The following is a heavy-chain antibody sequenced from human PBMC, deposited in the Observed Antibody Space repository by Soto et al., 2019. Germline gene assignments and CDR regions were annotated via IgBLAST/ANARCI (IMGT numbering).Heavy chain of an antibody. CDR3: AKDDTVVVPAAMG. J-gene: IGHJ4*02. V-gene: IGHV3-23*01. Sequence: EVQLLESGGGLVQPGGSLRLSCAASGFTFSSYAMSWVRQAPGKGLEWVSAISGSGGSTYYADSVKGRFTISRDNAKNTLYLQMNCVRAEDTAVYYCAKDDTVVVPAAMGWGQGTLVTVSS. CDR1: GFTFSSYA. CDR2: ISGSGGST. D-gene: IGHD2-2*01.